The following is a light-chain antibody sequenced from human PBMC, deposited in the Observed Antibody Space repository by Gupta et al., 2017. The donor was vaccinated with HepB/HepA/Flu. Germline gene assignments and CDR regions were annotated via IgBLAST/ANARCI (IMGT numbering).Light chain of an antibody. J-gene: IGLJ2*01. V-gene: IGLV1-51*01. Sequence: QSVLTQPPSVSAAPGQKVTISCSGGSSNIGNNYVSWYQQVPGTAPKLLTYDNNKRPSGIPDRFSGSKSGTSATLGITGLQTGDEADYYCGTWDSSLGAVVFGGGTKLTGL. CDR2: DNN. CDR1: SSNIGNNY. CDR3: GTWDSSLGAVV.